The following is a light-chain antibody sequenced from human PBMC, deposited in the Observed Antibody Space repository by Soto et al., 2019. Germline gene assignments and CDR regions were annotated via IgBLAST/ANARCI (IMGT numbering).Light chain of an antibody. Sequence: EIVLTQSPATLSLSPGERATLSCRASQSVSSYLAWYQQKPGQAPRLLIYDASNRATGIPARFSGSGSGTDFTLTISSLEPEDFATYYCQQYDTPFPTFGQGTKVEI. V-gene: IGKV3-11*01. CDR1: QSVSSY. CDR2: DAS. CDR3: QQYDTPFPT. J-gene: IGKJ1*01.